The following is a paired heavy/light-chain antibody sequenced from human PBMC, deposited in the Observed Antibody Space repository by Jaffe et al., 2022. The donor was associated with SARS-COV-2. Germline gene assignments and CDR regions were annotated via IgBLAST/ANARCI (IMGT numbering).Heavy chain of an antibody. D-gene: IGHD3-10*01. J-gene: IGHJ4*02. V-gene: IGHV3-23*01. CDR1: GFTFSSYA. CDR3: ASLLASSTMVRGGSLRDY. Sequence: EVQLLESGGGLVQPGGSLRLSCAASGFTFSSYAMSWVRQAPGKGLEWVSAISGSGGSTYYADSVKGRFTISRDNSKNTLYLQMNSLRAEDTAVYYCASLLASSTMVRGGSLRDYWGQGTLVTVSS. CDR2: ISGSGGST.
Light chain of an antibody. J-gene: IGLJ2*01. CDR3: QSADSSGTHVV. CDR1: ALPKQY. V-gene: IGLV3-25*03. Sequence: SYELTQPPSVSVSPGQTARITCSADALPKQYAYWYQQKPGQAPVLVIYKDSERPSGIPERFSGSSSGTTVTLTISGVQAEDEADYYCQSADSSGTHVVFGGGTKLTVL. CDR2: KDS.